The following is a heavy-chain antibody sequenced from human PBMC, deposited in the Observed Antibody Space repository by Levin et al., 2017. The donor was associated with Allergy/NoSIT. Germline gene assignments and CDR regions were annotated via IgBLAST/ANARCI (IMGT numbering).Heavy chain of an antibody. Sequence: PGESLKISCKVSGYSFPSYWIGWVRQMPGKGLEWMGIIYPGDSDTRYSPSFQGRVTISVDTSVSTAYLQWSRLKASDPAIYYCARRSLSDYDYLTDSYVEYFFDYWGQGTLVTVSS. CDR3: ARRSLSDYDYLTDSYVEYFFDY. J-gene: IGHJ4*02. D-gene: IGHD3-9*01. CDR2: IYPGDSDT. V-gene: IGHV5-51*01. CDR1: GYSFPSYW.